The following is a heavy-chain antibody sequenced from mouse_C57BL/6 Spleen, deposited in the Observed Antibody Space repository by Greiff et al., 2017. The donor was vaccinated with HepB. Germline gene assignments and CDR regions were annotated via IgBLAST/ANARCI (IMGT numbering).Heavy chain of an antibody. D-gene: IGHD1-1*01. J-gene: IGHJ2*01. CDR3: ATTVVAPYFDY. CDR2: ISSGSSTI. CDR1: GFTFSDYG. V-gene: IGHV5-17*01. Sequence: EVMLVESGGGLVKPGGSLKLSCAASGFTFSDYGMHWVRQAPEKGLEWVAYISSGSSTIYYADTVKGRFTISRDNAKNTLFLQMTSLRSEDTAMYYCATTVVAPYFDYWGQGTTLTVSS.